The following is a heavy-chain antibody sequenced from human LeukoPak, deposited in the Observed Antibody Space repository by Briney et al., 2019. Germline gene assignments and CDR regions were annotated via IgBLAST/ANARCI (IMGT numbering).Heavy chain of an antibody. CDR3: ARVRGTGYSSGLGDY. CDR2: ISSNGGST. J-gene: IGHJ4*02. Sequence: GGSLRLSCAASGFTFSSYAMHWVRQAPGKGLEYVSAISSNGGSTYYANSVKGRFTISRDNSKNTLYLQMGSLRAEDMAVYYCARVRGTGYSSGLGDYSGQGTLVTVSS. D-gene: IGHD6-19*01. V-gene: IGHV3-64*01. CDR1: GFTFSSYA.